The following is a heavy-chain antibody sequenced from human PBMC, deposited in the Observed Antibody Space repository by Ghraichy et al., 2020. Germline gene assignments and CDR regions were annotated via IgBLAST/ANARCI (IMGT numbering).Heavy chain of an antibody. CDR3: AKGRRFGELFF. CDR1: GFTFSSYA. V-gene: IGHV3-23*01. CDR2: ISGSGGST. D-gene: IGHD3-10*01. J-gene: IGHJ4*02. Sequence: GGSLRLSCAASGFTFSSYAMSWVRQAPGKGLEWVSAISGSGGSTYYADSVKGRFTISRDNSKNTLYLQMNTLRAEDTAVYYCAKGRRFGELFFWGQGTLVTVSS.